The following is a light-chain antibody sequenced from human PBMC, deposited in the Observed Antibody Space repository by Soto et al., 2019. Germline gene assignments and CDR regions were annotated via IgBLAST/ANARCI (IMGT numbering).Light chain of an antibody. V-gene: IGKV3D-15*01. CDR3: QQYNKWPLT. Sequence: EIVMTRSPATLSVSPGERATLSCRASQSVSSNLAWYQQKPGQAPRLLIYGASTRATGIPARFSGSGSGTEFTLTISSLQSEDFAVYYCQQYNKWPLTFGGGTKVEIK. CDR2: GAS. J-gene: IGKJ4*01. CDR1: QSVSSN.